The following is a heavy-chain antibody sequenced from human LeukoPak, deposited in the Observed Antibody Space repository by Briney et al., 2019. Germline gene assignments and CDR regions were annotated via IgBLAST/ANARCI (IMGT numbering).Heavy chain of an antibody. D-gene: IGHD1-26*01. Sequence: SETLSLTCTVSDGSISIYYWNWIRQPPGKGLEWIGYIYYSGSTNYNPSLKSRVTISVDTSKNQFSLKLSSVTAADTAVYYCASELGATHAFDIWGQGTMVTVSS. CDR1: DGSISIYY. CDR2: IYYSGST. CDR3: ASELGATHAFDI. V-gene: IGHV4-59*01. J-gene: IGHJ3*02.